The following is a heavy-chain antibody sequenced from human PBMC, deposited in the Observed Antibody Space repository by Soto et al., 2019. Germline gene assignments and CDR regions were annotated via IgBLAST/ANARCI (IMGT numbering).Heavy chain of an antibody. J-gene: IGHJ6*02. V-gene: IGHV3-23*01. CDR3: AKFRSYSSGWLLGGMDV. CDR2: ISDSGGST. D-gene: IGHD6-19*01. Sequence: GGSLRLSCAASGFTFTTYAMGWVRQAPGKGLDWVSAISDSGGSTYYADSEKGRFTISRDNSKNTLYLQMNSLRAEDTAVYYCAKFRSYSSGWLLGGMDVWGQGTTVTVSS. CDR1: GFTFTTYA.